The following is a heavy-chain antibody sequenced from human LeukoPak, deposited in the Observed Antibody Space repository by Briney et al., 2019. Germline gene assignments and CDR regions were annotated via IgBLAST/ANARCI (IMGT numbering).Heavy chain of an antibody. V-gene: IGHV3-21*01. CDR1: GFTFSSYS. J-gene: IGHJ4*02. CDR3: ASPALTGRDAKNDY. D-gene: IGHD1-20*01. CDR2: ISSSSYI. Sequence: PGGSLRLSCAASGFTFSSYSMNWVRQAPGKGLEWVSSISSSSYIYYADSVKGRFTISRYNAKNSLYLQMNSLRAEDTAVYYCASPALTGRDAKNDYWGQGTLVTVSS.